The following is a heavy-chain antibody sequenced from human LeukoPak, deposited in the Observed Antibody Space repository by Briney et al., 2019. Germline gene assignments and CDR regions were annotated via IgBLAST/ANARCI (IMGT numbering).Heavy chain of an antibody. CDR3: ARDPVGVSKAGKPRYYYYMDV. J-gene: IGHJ6*03. D-gene: IGHD6-19*01. CDR1: GGTFSSYA. V-gene: IGHV1-69*05. CDR2: IIPIFGTA. Sequence: GASVKVSCKASGGTFSSYAISWVRQAPGQGLEWMGGIIPIFGTANYAQKFQGRVTITTDESTSTAYMELSSLRSEDTAVYYCARDPVGVSKAGKPRYYYYMDVWGKGTTVTVSS.